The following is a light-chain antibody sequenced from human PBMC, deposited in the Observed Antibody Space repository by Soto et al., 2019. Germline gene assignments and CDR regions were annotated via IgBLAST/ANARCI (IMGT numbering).Light chain of an antibody. CDR1: SSDVGGYNY. J-gene: IGLJ1*01. CDR2: DVS. CDR3: CSYAGSSLYV. V-gene: IGLV2-11*01. Sequence: QSVLTQPRSVSGSPGQSVTISCTGTSSDVGGYNYVSWHQQHPGKAPKLMIYDVSKRPSGVPDRFSGSKSGNTASLTISGLQAEDEADYYCCSYAGSSLYVFGTGTKVTVL.